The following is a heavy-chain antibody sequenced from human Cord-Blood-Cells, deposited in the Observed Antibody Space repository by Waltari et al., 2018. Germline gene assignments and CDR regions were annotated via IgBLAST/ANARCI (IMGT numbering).Heavy chain of an antibody. CDR1: GGSFSGYY. CDR3: ARHLRDSSGYYYDYYYYYYMDV. V-gene: IGHV4-34*01. J-gene: IGHJ6*03. Sequence: QVQLQQWGAGLLKPSETLSLTCAVYGGSFSGYYWSWIRQPPGKGLEWIGEINHSGSTNYNPSRKSRVTISVDTSKNQFSLKLSSVTAADTAVYYCARHLRDSSGYYYDYYYYYYMDVWGKGTTVTVSS. CDR2: INHSGST. D-gene: IGHD3-22*01.